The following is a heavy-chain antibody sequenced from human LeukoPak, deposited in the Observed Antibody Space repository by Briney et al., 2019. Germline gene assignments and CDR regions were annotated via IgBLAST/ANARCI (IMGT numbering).Heavy chain of an antibody. Sequence: GGSLRLSCATSGFIFSGYYMSWIRQAPGKGLEWVSYISSSGKSIYYGDSVKGRFTISRDNAKNSLFLQMNSLRVEDTAVYYCARNLYRSLPLFDFWGQGTLVTVSS. CDR3: ARNLYRSLPLFDF. CDR2: ISSSGKSI. CDR1: GFIFSGYY. D-gene: IGHD5-12*01. V-gene: IGHV3-11*04. J-gene: IGHJ4*02.